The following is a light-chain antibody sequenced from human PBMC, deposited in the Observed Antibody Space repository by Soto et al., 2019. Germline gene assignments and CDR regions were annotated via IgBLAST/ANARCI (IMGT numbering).Light chain of an antibody. CDR3: SSNTTSNTWV. V-gene: IGLV2-14*01. Sequence: QSALTQPPSASGSPGQSVAISCTGTSSDVGGYNYVSWYQQHAGKAPKLMIYDVSNRPSGVSNRFSGSKSGNTASLIISGLQAEDEADYYCSSNTTSNTWVFGGGTKLTVL. CDR1: SSDVGGYNY. CDR2: DVS. J-gene: IGLJ3*02.